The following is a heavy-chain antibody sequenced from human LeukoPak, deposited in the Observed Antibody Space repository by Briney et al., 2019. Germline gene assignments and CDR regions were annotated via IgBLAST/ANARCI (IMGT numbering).Heavy chain of an antibody. D-gene: IGHD4-11*01. V-gene: IGHV3-30-3*01. CDR3: ARGYLTTSVFNTYYYYYGMDV. Sequence: PGGSLRLSCAASGFTFSSYAMHWVRQAPGKGLEWVAVISYDGSNKYYADSVKGRFTISRDNSKNTLYLQMNSLRAEDTAVYYCARGYLTTSVFNTYYYYYGMDVWGQGTTVTVSS. CDR2: ISYDGSNK. CDR1: GFTFSSYA. J-gene: IGHJ6*02.